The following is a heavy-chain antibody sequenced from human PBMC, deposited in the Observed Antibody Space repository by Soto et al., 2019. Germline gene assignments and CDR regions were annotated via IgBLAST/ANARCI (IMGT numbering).Heavy chain of an antibody. Sequence: QVQLQQWGAGLLKPSETLSLTCAVYGGSLSGYYWSWIRQPPGKGLEWIGEINHSGSTNYNPSLKSRVTISVDTSKNQFSLKLSSVTAADTAVYYCARGWGRIFDYWGHGTLVTVSS. CDR3: ARGWGRIFDY. CDR1: GGSLSGYY. CDR2: INHSGST. V-gene: IGHV4-34*01. J-gene: IGHJ4*01. D-gene: IGHD7-27*01.